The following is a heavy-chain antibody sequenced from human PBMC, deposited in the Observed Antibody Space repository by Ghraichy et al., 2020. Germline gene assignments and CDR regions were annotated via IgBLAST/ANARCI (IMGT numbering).Heavy chain of an antibody. Sequence: GESLNISCAASGFTFSSYAMHWVRQAPGKGLEWVAVISYDGSNKYYADSVKGRFTISRDNSKNTLYLQMNSLRAEDTAVYYCARQQQLYYYYGMDVWGQGTTVTVSS. V-gene: IGHV3-30-3*01. J-gene: IGHJ6*02. CDR1: GFTFSSYA. CDR2: ISYDGSNK. D-gene: IGHD1-1*01. CDR3: ARQQQLYYYYGMDV.